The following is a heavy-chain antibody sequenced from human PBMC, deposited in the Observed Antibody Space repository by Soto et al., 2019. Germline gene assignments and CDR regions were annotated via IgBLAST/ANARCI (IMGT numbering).Heavy chain of an antibody. CDR1: GNTISSGGYY. CDR2: IYYSGST. CDR3: ARYDYGGNLS. J-gene: IGHJ3*01. Sequence: TLSLTLTVTGNTISSGGYYLSWLRQHPGKGLEWIGYIYYSGSTYYNPSLKSRVTISVDTSKNQFSLKLSSVTAADTAVYYCARYDYGGNLSWGQGTMVTVSS. D-gene: IGHD4-17*01. V-gene: IGHV4-31*02.